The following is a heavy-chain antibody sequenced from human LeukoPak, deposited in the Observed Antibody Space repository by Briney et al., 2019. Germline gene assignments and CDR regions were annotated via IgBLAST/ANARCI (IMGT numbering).Heavy chain of an antibody. CDR2: FDPEDGET. CDR3: ATGPSEWLRSALWY. CDR1: GYTLTELS. Sequence: ASVKVSCKVSGYTLTELSMHWVRQAPGKGLEWMGGFDPEDGETIYAQKFQGRVTMTEDTSTDTAYMELSSLRSEDTAVYYCATGPSEWLRSALWYWGQGTLVTVSS. D-gene: IGHD5-12*01. V-gene: IGHV1-24*01. J-gene: IGHJ4*02.